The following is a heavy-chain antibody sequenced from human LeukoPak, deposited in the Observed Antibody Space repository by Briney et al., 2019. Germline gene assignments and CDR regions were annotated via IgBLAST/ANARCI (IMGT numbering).Heavy chain of an antibody. CDR2: INHSGST. Sequence: SETLSLTCAVYGGSFSGYYWSWIRQPPGKGLEWMGEINHSGSTNYNPSLKSRVTISVDTSKNQFSLKLSSGTAADTAVYYCARGHPYYYGSGIYYMDVWGKGTTVTVSS. V-gene: IGHV4-34*01. D-gene: IGHD3-10*01. J-gene: IGHJ6*03. CDR1: GGSFSGYY. CDR3: ARGHPYYYGSGIYYMDV.